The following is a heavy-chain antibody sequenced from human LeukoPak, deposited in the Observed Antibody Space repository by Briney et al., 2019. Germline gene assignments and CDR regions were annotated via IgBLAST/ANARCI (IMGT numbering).Heavy chain of an antibody. CDR3: ARDYKYAFDN. Sequence: PGGSLRLSCAASGLRFSDYSMSWVRQAPGKGLEWISYVGIDSGNTNYADSVKGRFTISGDKAKNSLYLQMNSLRVEDTAVYYCARDYKYAFDNWGQGTLVTVSS. CDR2: VGIDSGNT. CDR1: GLRFSDYS. D-gene: IGHD5-24*01. V-gene: IGHV3-11*06. J-gene: IGHJ4*02.